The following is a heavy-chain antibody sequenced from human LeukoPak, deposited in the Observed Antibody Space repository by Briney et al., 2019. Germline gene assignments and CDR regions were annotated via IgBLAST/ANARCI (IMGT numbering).Heavy chain of an antibody. D-gene: IGHD6-19*01. CDR2: ISGFNGDT. J-gene: IGHJ2*01. CDR1: GYSFTHHG. CDR3: ARDPSNTSGRYQYFDY. V-gene: IGHV1-18*01. Sequence: GASVILSCKTSGYSFTHHGVSWVRQAPGQGLEWMGWISGFNGDTIYAQKLQGRITMTKDASAATAYMELRSLTSDDTAVYYCARDPSNTSGRYQYFDYWSRGTVATVSS.